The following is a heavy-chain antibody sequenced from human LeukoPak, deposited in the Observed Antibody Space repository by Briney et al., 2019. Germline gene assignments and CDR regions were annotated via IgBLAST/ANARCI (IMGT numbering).Heavy chain of an antibody. CDR2: INSYNGNT. CDR3: ARLYTSPVVGIRYYFDY. CDR1: GYTFTSYG. Sequence: ASVTVSCKASGYTFTSYGISWVRQPAGQGLEWMGWINSYNGNTNYAQRLQGRVTMTTDTSTSTAYMELRSLRSDDTAVYYCARLYTSPVVGIRYYFDYWGQGTLVTVSS. J-gene: IGHJ4*02. V-gene: IGHV1-18*01. D-gene: IGHD2-15*01.